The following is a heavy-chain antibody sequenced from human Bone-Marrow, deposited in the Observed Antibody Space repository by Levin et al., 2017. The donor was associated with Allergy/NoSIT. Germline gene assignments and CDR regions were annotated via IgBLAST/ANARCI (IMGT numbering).Heavy chain of an antibody. V-gene: IGHV3-48*04. CDR2: ISSSSSTI. CDR1: GFTFRSYS. Sequence: GGSLRLSCTASGFTFRSYSMNWVRQAPGKGLEWISYISSSSSTIDYADSVKGRFTVSRDNPKNSLYLQMNSLRAEDTAVYYCARDSPLRFSKSYGMDVWGQGTTVTVSS. J-gene: IGHJ6*02. CDR3: ARDSPLRFSKSYGMDV. D-gene: IGHD3-3*01.